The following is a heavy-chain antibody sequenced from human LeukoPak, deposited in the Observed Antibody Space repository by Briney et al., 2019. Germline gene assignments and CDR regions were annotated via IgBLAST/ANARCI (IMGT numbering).Heavy chain of an antibody. V-gene: IGHV3-21*01. Sequence: TGGSLRLSCAASGFTFSIYSMDWVRQAPGKGLEWVSSIISSGSYIYYADSVKGRFTISRDNAKNSLYLQMNSLRAEDTAVYYCAREEPGIAVAGRPDAFDIWGQGTMVTVSS. D-gene: IGHD6-19*01. CDR1: GFTFSIYS. CDR2: IISSGSYI. CDR3: AREEPGIAVAGRPDAFDI. J-gene: IGHJ3*02.